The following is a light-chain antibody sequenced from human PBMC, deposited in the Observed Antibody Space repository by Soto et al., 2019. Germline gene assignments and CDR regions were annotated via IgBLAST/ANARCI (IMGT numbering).Light chain of an antibody. CDR2: SNT. V-gene: IGLV1-44*01. CDR1: SSNIGSHT. CDR3: AKGDDTRVGLF. Sequence: QSVLTQPPSASGTPGQTIAISCSGGSSNIGSHTVNWYQQLPGTAPRLLIYSNTQRPSGVPDRFSGSRSGTSASLAITGLRCYFGGVYYCAKGDDTRVGLFFGGGTKLPAL. J-gene: IGLJ2*01.